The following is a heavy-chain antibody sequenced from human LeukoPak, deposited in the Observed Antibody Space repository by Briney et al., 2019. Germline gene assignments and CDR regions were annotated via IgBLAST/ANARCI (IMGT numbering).Heavy chain of an antibody. CDR1: GYSISSAYY. CDR2: IYTSGST. Sequence: PSETLSLTCTVSGYSISSAYYWSWIRQPAGKGLEWIGRIYTSGSTNYNPSLKSRVTISVDTSKNQFSLKLSSVTAADTAVYYCASASGYYRGNYFDYWGQGTLVTVSS. CDR3: ASASGYYRGNYFDY. D-gene: IGHD3-22*01. V-gene: IGHV4-61*02. J-gene: IGHJ4*02.